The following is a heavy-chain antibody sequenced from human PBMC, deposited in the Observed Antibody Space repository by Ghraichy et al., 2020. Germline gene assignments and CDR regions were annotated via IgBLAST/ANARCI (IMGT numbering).Heavy chain of an antibody. V-gene: IGHV3-66*01. CDR3: ARETSSGYYLGGDY. CDR2: IYSGSDT. J-gene: IGHJ4*02. Sequence: GGSLRLSCAASGFIVDSKYMSWVRQAPGKGLEWVSVIYSGSDTHYADSVKGRFAISRDKSKNMVYLQMNSLRAEDTAVYYCARETSSGYYLGGDYWGQGTRVTVPS. D-gene: IGHD3-22*01. CDR1: GFIVDSKY.